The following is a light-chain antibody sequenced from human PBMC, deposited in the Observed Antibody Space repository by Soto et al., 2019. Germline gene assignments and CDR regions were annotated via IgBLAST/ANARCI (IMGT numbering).Light chain of an antibody. V-gene: IGLV2-23*02. CDR3: CSYAGSSTYV. J-gene: IGLJ1*01. CDR1: SSDVGSYNL. CDR2: EVS. Sequence: QSVLTQPASVSWSPGQSITISCTGTSSDVGSYNLVSWYQQHPGKALKLMIYEVSKRPSGVSNRFSGSKSGNTASLTISGFQAEDEADYYCCSYAGSSTYVFGTGTKVTVL.